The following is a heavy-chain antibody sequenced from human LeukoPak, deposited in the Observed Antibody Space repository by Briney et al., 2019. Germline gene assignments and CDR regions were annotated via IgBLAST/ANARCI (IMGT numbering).Heavy chain of an antibody. CDR3: ARDLSAIGLYPQLWFQNYYGMDV. J-gene: IGHJ6*02. CDR2: ISYDGSNK. D-gene: IGHD5-18*01. Sequence: PGGSLRLSCAASGFTFSSYAMHWVPQAPGKGLEWVAVISYDGSNKYYADSVKGRFTISRDNSKNTLYLQMNSLRAEDAAVYYCARDLSAIGLYPQLWFQNYYGMDVWGQGTTVTVSS. CDR1: GFTFSSYA. V-gene: IGHV3-30-3*01.